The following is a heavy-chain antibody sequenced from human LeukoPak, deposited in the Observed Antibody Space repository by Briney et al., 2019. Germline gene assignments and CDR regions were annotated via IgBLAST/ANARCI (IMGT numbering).Heavy chain of an antibody. CDR1: GGSISSSSYF. D-gene: IGHD3-3*01. CDR2: IYYSGST. CDR3: ASTLRFLPYRRFDY. J-gene: IGHJ4*02. V-gene: IGHV4-39*01. Sequence: SETLSLTCTVSGGSISSSSYFWAWIRQPPGKGLQWIGSIYYSGSTYYSPSLKSRVTISVDTSKNQFSLKLSSVTAADTAVYYCASTLRFLPYRRFDYWGQGTLVTVPS.